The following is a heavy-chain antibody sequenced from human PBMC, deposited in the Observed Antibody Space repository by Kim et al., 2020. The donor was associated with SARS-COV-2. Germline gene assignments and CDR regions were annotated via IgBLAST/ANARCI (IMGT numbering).Heavy chain of an antibody. J-gene: IGHJ4*02. CDR1: GFTLDDYS. CDR3: TRDQLYPCAKNFDY. D-gene: IGHD1-1*01. V-gene: IGHV3-49*04. CDR2: IRANAHGGTK. Sequence: GGSLRLSCSISGFTLDDYSMSWVRQAPGKGLEWVALIRANAHGGTKEYAASVKGRFTVSKDDSKSLPYLQMDRLKTEDTDLYYCTRDQLYPCAKNFDYWGQGTLATVYS.